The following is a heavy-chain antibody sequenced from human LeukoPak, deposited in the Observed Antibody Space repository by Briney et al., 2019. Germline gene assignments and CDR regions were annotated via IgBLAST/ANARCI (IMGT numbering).Heavy chain of an antibody. CDR2: ISAYNGNT. CDR3: ARGDIVVVPAAMRYNWFDP. D-gene: IGHD2-2*01. Sequence: ASVKVSCKASGYTFTSYGISWVRQAPGQGLEWMGWISAYNGNTNYAQKLQSRVTMTTDTSTSTAYMELSSLRSEDTAVYYCARGDIVVVPAAMRYNWFDPWGQGTLVTVSS. CDR1: GYTFTSYG. V-gene: IGHV1-18*01. J-gene: IGHJ5*02.